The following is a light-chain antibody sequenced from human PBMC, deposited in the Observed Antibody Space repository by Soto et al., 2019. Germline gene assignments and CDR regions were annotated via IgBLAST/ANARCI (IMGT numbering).Light chain of an antibody. CDR1: QDISGW. Sequence: DIQMTQSTSSVSASVGDRVTITCRASQDISGWLAWYQQKPGKAPKLLIYAASSLQSGVPSRFSGSGSGTDFTLTIRSLQPEDFATYYCQQPVRFPITFGQVTRLEIK. CDR2: AAS. V-gene: IGKV1D-12*01. J-gene: IGKJ5*01. CDR3: QQPVRFPIT.